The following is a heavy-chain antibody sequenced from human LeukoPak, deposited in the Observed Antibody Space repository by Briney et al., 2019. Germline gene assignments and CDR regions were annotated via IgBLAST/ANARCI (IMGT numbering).Heavy chain of an antibody. CDR1: GYTFTSYG. D-gene: IGHD3-10*01. CDR3: ARGGVRYGSGSYYYYYMDV. V-gene: IGHV1-2*02. Sequence: ASVKVSCKASGYTFTSYGISWVRQAPGQGLEWMGWINPNSGGTNYAQKFQGRVTMTRDTSISTAYMELSRLRSDDTAVYYCARGGVRYGSGSYYYYYMDVWGKGTTVTISS. CDR2: INPNSGGT. J-gene: IGHJ6*03.